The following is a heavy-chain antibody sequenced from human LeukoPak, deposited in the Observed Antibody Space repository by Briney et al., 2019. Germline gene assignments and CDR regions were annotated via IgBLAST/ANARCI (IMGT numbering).Heavy chain of an antibody. CDR2: IIPNFGTA. CDR3: ARCYYDSSGYYYLNWFDP. V-gene: IGHV1-69*05. D-gene: IGHD3-22*01. Sequence: GSSVKLTCKASAATFSSYANSWIRQPPGQGLELMGGIIPNFGTANYAQKFQGRVTITTDESTSTAYMELRSLRSEDTAVYYCARCYYDSSGYYYLNWFDPWGQGTLVTVSS. J-gene: IGHJ5*02. CDR1: AATFSSYA.